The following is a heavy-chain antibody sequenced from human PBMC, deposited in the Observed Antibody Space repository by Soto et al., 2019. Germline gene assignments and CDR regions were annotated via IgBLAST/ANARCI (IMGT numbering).Heavy chain of an antibody. V-gene: IGHV1-18*01. CDR3: ARGDSVPGNFDY. Sequence: ASVKVSCKASGYTFTSYGISWVRQAPGQGLEWMGWISAYNGNTNYAQKLQGRVTMTTDTSTSTAYMELSSLRSEDTAVYYCARGDSVPGNFDYWGQGTLVTVSS. D-gene: IGHD2-2*01. CDR2: ISAYNGNT. J-gene: IGHJ4*02. CDR1: GYTFTSYG.